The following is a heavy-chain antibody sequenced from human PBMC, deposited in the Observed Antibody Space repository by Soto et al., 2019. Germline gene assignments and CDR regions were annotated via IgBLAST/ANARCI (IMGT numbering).Heavy chain of an antibody. CDR3: ATLSSGWWTAMSYGMDV. V-gene: IGHV4-34*01. CDR1: GGSFSGYY. J-gene: IGHJ6*02. D-gene: IGHD6-19*01. CDR2: TNHSGST. Sequence: SETLSLTCAVYGGSFSGYYWSWIRQPPGKGLEWIGETNHSGSTNYNPSLKSRVTISVDTSKNQFSLKLSSVTAADTAVYYCATLSSGWWTAMSYGMDVWGQGTTVTVSS.